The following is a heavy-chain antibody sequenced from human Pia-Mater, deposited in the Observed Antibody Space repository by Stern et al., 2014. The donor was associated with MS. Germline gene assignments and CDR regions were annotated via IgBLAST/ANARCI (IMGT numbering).Heavy chain of an antibody. CDR1: GYNFRNYA. CDR2: INTNTGKP. D-gene: IGHD2-8*01. V-gene: IGHV7-4-1*02. Sequence: VQLVESGSELKKPGASVKVSCKASGYNFRNYAMNWVRQAPGPGLEWMGWINTNTGKPLYAQGFTGRFVFSLDTSVSTAYLQISSLKTEDTAVYYCASRGAGEFGVSPTGSWGQGTLVTVSS. J-gene: IGHJ5*02. CDR3: ASRGAGEFGVSPTGS.